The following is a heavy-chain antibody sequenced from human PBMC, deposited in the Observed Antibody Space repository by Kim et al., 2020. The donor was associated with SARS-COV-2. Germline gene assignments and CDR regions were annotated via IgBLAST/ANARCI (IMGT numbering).Heavy chain of an antibody. D-gene: IGHD2-15*01. V-gene: IGHV3-48*03. Sequence: GGSLRLSCAASGFTFSSYEMNWVRQAPGKGLEWVSYISSSGSTIYYADSVKGRFTISRDNAKNSLYLQMNSLRAEYTAVYYCARLIVVVVAATRYNWFDP. J-gene: IGHJ5*02. CDR3: ARLIVVVVAATRYNWFDP. CDR2: ISSSGSTI. CDR1: GFTFSSYE.